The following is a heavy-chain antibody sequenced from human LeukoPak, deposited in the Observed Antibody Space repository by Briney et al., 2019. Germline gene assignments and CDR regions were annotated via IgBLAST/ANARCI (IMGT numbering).Heavy chain of an antibody. V-gene: IGHV4-39*01. Sequence: SETLSLTCTVSGGSISSSSYYWGWIRQPPGKGLEWIGSIYYSGSTYYNPSLKSRVTISVDTSKNQFSLKLSSVTAADTAVYYCARRLAEDWYFHLWGRGTLVPVSS. D-gene: IGHD2-15*01. CDR1: GGSISSSSYY. J-gene: IGHJ2*01. CDR2: IYYSGST. CDR3: ARRLAEDWYFHL.